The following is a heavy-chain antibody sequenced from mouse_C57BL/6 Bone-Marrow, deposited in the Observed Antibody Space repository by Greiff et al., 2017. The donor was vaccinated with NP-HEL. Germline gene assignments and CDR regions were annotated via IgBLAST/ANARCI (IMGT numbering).Heavy chain of an antibody. Sequence: QVTLKVSGPGILQPSQTLSLTCSFSGFSLSTSNMGIGWIRQPSGKGLEWLAHIWWNDDKYYNPSLKSRLTISKDTSNNQVFLKITSVDTADTATYYCAHQWATYSNYGYAMDYWGQGTSVTVSS. CDR3: AHQWATYSNYGYAMDY. V-gene: IGHV8-5*01. D-gene: IGHD2-5*01. CDR1: GFSLSTSNMG. CDR2: IWWNDDK. J-gene: IGHJ4*01.